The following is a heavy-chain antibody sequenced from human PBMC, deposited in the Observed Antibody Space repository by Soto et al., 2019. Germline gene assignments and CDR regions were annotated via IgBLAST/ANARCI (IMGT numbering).Heavy chain of an antibody. CDR1: GGTFSSYA. CDR3: ARSQYYCDSSRDYYFDY. D-gene: IGHD3-22*01. CDR2: IIPIFGTA. Sequence: GASVKVSCKASGGTFSSYAISWVRQAPGQGLEWMGGIIPIFGTANYAQKFQGRVTITADKSTSTAYMELSSLRSEDTAVYYCARSQYYCDSSRDYYFDYWGQGTLVTVSS. J-gene: IGHJ4*02. V-gene: IGHV1-69*06.